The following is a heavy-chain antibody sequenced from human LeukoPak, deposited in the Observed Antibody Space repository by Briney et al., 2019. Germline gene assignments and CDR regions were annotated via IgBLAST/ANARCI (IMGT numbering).Heavy chain of an antibody. J-gene: IGHJ4*02. CDR3: ARVSSDSNGWYHFDY. V-gene: IGHV3-53*01. Sequence: GGSLRLSCAASGFTVSSNYMGWVRQAPGKGLEWVSYINTGGGTNHADSVKGRFTISRDNSKNTLYLQMNSLRVEDTAVYYCARVSSDSNGWYHFDYWGQGTLVTVFS. CDR1: GFTVSSNY. CDR2: INTGGGT. D-gene: IGHD6-19*01.